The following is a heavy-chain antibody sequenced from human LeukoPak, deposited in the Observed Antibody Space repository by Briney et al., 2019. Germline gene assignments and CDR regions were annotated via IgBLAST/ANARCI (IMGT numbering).Heavy chain of an antibody. V-gene: IGHV5-51*01. CDR3: VRHYSSSSGHIDH. D-gene: IGHD6-6*01. Sequence: GESLKISCKGSGYRFFSYWIGWVRQVPGKGPEWMGIVSPDDSDTSYSPSFEGQVTISADKSISTAYLQWSSLKASDSGMYYCVRHYSSSSGHIDHWSQGTLVTVSS. CDR2: VSPDDSDT. CDR1: GYRFFSYW. J-gene: IGHJ4*02.